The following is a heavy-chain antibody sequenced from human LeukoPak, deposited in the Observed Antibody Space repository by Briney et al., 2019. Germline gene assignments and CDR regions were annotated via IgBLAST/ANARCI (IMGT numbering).Heavy chain of an antibody. D-gene: IGHD3-22*01. CDR1: GGSISDGYW. Sequence: PSETLSLTCAVSGGSISDGYWWTWVRQSPGTGLEWFAEIHRSGSTNYNPSLKSRVTISVDTSKNQFSLKLSSVTAADTAVYYCARDYYDSSGYYDDAFDIWGQGTMVTVSS. CDR3: ARDYYDSSGYYDDAFDI. V-gene: IGHV4-4*02. J-gene: IGHJ3*02. CDR2: IHRSGST.